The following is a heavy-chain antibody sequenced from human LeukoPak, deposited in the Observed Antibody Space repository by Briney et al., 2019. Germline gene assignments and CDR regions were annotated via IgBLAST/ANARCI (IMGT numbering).Heavy chain of an antibody. CDR3: TRDKYSGGSYEGDY. Sequence: ASVKVSCKVSGYTLTELSMHWVRQAPGKGLEWMGGFDPEDGETIYAQKFQGRVTMTEDTSTDTAYMELSSLRSDDTAVYYCTRDKYSGGSYEGDYWGQGTLVTVSS. J-gene: IGHJ4*02. CDR1: GYTLTELS. V-gene: IGHV1-24*01. CDR2: FDPEDGET. D-gene: IGHD6-19*01.